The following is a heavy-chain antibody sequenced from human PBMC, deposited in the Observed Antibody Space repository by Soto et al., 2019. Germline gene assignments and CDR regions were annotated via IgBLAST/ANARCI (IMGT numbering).Heavy chain of an antibody. CDR2: IYYSGST. V-gene: IGHV4-59*01. CDR3: ARLMGITIFGVVSDYYYMDV. CDR1: GGSISSYY. D-gene: IGHD3-3*01. J-gene: IGHJ6*03. Sequence: SETLSLTCTVSGGSISSYYWSWIRQPPGKGLEWIGYIYYSGSTNYNPSLKSRVTISVDTSKNQFSLKLSSVTAADTAVYYCARLMGITIFGVVSDYYYMDVWGKGTTVTVSS.